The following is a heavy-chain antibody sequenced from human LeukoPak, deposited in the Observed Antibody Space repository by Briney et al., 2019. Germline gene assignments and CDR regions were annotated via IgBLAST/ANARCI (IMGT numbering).Heavy chain of an antibody. CDR1: GFTFSSYW. Sequence: GGSLRLSCAASGFTFSSYWVSWVRQAPGKGLEWVANIKQDGSEKYYVDSVKGRFTISRDNAKNSLYLKMNSLRAEDTAVYYCARDRDGFDYWGQGTLVTVSS. CDR2: IKQDGSEK. CDR3: ARDRDGFDY. V-gene: IGHV3-7*01. J-gene: IGHJ4*02.